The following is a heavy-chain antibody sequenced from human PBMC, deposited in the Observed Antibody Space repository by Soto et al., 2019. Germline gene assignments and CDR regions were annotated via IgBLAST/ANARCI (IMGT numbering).Heavy chain of an antibody. D-gene: IGHD1-1*01. Sequence: EVQLVESGGGLVQPGGSLRLSCAASGFTITGYWMSWVRQAPGKGLEWVANIKQDGSEKYYVDSVKGRFTISRDNAKNSLYLQMNSLRAEDTAVYYCARDQDWNYHYYGMDVWGQGTTVTVSS. V-gene: IGHV3-7*03. CDR1: GFTITGYW. J-gene: IGHJ6*02. CDR2: IKQDGSEK. CDR3: ARDQDWNYHYYGMDV.